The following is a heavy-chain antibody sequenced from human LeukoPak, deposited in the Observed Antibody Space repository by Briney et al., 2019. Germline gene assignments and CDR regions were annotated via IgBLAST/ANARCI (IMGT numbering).Heavy chain of an antibody. D-gene: IGHD3-10*01. V-gene: IGHV4-59*01. CDR2: IYYSGST. CDR1: GGSISSYY. J-gene: IGHJ4*02. CDR3: ARVGTYGSGSYLSWLDY. Sequence: PSETLSLTCTVSGGSISSYYWSWIRQPPGKGLEWIRYIYYSGSTNYNPSLKSRVTISVDTFKNQFSLKLSSVTAADTAVYYCARVGTYGSGSYLSWLDYWGQGTLVTVSS.